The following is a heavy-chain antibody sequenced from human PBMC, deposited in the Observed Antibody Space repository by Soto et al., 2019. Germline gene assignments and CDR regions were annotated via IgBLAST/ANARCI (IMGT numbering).Heavy chain of an antibody. D-gene: IGHD6-13*01. CDR1: GYTFTSYG. Sequence: ASVKVSCKASGYTFTSYGISWVRQAPGQGLEWMGWISAYNGNTNYAQKLQGRVTMTTDTSTSTAYMELRSLRSDDTAVYYCARVKAAAGKGNYYYGMDVWGQGTTVTVSS. CDR3: ARVKAAAGKGNYYYGMDV. J-gene: IGHJ6*02. V-gene: IGHV1-18*04. CDR2: ISAYNGNT.